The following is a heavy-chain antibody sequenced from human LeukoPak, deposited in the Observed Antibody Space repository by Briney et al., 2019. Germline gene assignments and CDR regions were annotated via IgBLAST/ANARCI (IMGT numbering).Heavy chain of an antibody. Sequence: ASVKVSCKASGYTFSGSYIHWVRQAPGQGLEWMGIINPSGGSTSYAQKFQGRVTMTRDMSTSTVYMELSSLRSEDTAVYYCARDAGGYSYGFDYWGQGTLVTVSS. J-gene: IGHJ4*02. D-gene: IGHD5-18*01. V-gene: IGHV1-46*01. CDR3: ARDAGGYSYGFDY. CDR2: INPSGGST. CDR1: GYTFSGSY.